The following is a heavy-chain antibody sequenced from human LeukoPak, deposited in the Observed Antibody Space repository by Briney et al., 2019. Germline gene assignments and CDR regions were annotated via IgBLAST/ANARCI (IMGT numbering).Heavy chain of an antibody. D-gene: IGHD2-15*01. V-gene: IGHV1-69*05. CDR2: IIPIFGTA. CDR1: GGTFSSYA. J-gene: IGHJ6*02. CDR3: ARVVAGDYYGMDV. Sequence: GASVKVSCKASGGTFSSYAISWVRQAPGQGLEWMGGIIPIFGTANYAQKFQGRVTITTDESTSTAYMELSSLRSEDTAVYYCARVVAGDYYGMDVWGQGTTVTVSS.